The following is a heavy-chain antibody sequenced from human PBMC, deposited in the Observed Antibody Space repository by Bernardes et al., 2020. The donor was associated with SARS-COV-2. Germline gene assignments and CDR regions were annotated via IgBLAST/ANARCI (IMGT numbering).Heavy chain of an antibody. CDR1: GFTVSSFY. CDR2: IYSGDIT. CDR3: AREKYCGSGSYSSFDY. Sequence: GGSLRLSCAASGFTVSSFYMSWVRQAPGKGLQWVSVIYSGDITRYADSVKGRFIISRDNSPNTLYLQMNSLRPEDTAVYYCAREKYCGSGSYSSFDYWGQGTLVTVSS. D-gene: IGHD3-10*01. J-gene: IGHJ4*02. V-gene: IGHV3-66*02.